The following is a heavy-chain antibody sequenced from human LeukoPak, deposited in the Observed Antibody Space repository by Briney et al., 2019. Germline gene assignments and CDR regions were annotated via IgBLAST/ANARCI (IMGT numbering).Heavy chain of an antibody. V-gene: IGHV3-7*01. D-gene: IGHD3-3*01. Sequence: PGGSLRLSCAASGFTFSSYWMSWVRQAPGKGLEWVANIKQDGSEKYHVDSVKGRFTISRDNAKNSLYLQMNSLRAEDMGVYYCAREYYDFWSGYPNHWGQGTLVTVSS. CDR3: AREYYDFWSGYPNH. J-gene: IGHJ5*02. CDR2: IKQDGSEK. CDR1: GFTFSSYW.